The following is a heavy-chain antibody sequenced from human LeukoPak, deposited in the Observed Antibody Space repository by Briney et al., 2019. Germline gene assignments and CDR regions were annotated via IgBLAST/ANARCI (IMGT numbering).Heavy chain of an antibody. Sequence: PGGSLRLSCAASGFTFSSYGMHWVRQAPGKGLEWVAFISKDGNDKYYADSVKGRCTISRDNSRNTLYLQVNSLRAEDTAVYYCARDLIRGGQGTRVTVSS. CDR1: GFTFSSYG. J-gene: IGHJ4*02. CDR3: ARDLIR. D-gene: IGHD3-16*01. CDR2: ISKDGNDK. V-gene: IGHV3-30*03.